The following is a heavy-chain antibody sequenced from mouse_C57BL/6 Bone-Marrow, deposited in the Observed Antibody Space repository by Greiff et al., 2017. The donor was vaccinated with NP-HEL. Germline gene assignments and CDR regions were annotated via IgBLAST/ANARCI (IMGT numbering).Heavy chain of an antibody. D-gene: IGHD4-1*01. V-gene: IGHV5-4*03. J-gene: IGHJ2*01. CDR3: ARNWDRFDY. CDR1: GFTFSSYA. Sequence: EVKLVESGGGLVKPGGSLKLSCAASGFTFSSYAMSWVRQTPEKRLEWVATISDGGSYTYYPDNVKGRFTISRDNAKNNLYLQMSHLKSEDTAMYYCARNWDRFDYWGQGTTLTVSS. CDR2: ISDGGSYT.